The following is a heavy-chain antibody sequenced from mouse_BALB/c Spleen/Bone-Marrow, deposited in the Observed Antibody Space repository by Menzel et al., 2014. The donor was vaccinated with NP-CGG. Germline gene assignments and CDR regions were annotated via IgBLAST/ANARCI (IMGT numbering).Heavy chain of an antibody. CDR2: ISTYSGNT. CDR1: GYTFTDYA. CDR3: ASYGSSYYAMDY. V-gene: IGHV1-67*01. D-gene: IGHD1-1*01. J-gene: IGHJ4*01. Sequence: VQLQQSGPELVRPGVSVKISCKGSGYTFTDYAMHWVKQSHAKSLEWIGAISTYSGNTNYNQKFKGKATMTVDKSSSTAYVELARLTSEDSAIYYCASYGSSYYAMDYWGQGTSVTVSS.